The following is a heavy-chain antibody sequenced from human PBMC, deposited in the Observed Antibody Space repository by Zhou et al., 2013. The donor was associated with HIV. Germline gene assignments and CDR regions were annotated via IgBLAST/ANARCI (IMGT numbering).Heavy chain of an antibody. Sequence: QVQLVQSGAEVKKPGASVKVSCKASGYTFTSYGISWVRQAPGQGLEWMGWISAYNGNTNYAQKLQGRVTMTTDTSTSTAYMELRSLRSDDTAVYYCAGGPWDPSYDGTTYRHKQLELWGQGSLVAVSS. J-gene: IGHJ4*02. CDR1: GYTFTSYG. CDR3: AGGPWDPSYDGTTYRHKQLEL. V-gene: IGHV1-18*01. D-gene: IGHD1-1*01. CDR2: ISAYNGNT.